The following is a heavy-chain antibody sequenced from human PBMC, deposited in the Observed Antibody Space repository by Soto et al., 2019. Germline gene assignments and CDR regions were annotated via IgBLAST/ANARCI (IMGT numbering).Heavy chain of an antibody. V-gene: IGHV3-33*01. CDR3: AIGLHTLFDY. CDR2: IWYDGNNK. J-gene: IGHJ4*02. D-gene: IGHD2-2*02. Sequence: QVQLVESGGGVVQPGGSLRLSCEASGFTFSNYGMHWVRQAPGKGLEWVAVIWYDGNNKYYGDSVKGRLTISRDNSNNTLYVQMTSLRAEDTAVYYRAIGLHTLFDYWGQGTLVTFAS. CDR1: GFTFSNYG.